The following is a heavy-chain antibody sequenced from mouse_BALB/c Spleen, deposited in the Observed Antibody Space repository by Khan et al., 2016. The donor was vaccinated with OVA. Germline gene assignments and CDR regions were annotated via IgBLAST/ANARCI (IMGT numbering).Heavy chain of an antibody. CDR2: TTSGGSYT. CDR3: ARLGNS. CDR1: GFTFSSYG. V-gene: IGHV5-6*01. D-gene: IGHD2-1*01. Sequence: EVELVESGGDLVKPGGSLKLSCAASGFTFSSYGMSWVRQTPDKRLEWVATTTSGGSYTYYPDSVKGRFTIPRDNAKNTLYLQMTSLKSEDTAMYYCARLGNSWGQGTLVTVSA. J-gene: IGHJ3*01.